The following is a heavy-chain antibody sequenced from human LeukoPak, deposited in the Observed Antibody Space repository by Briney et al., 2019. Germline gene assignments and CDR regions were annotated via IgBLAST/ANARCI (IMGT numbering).Heavy chain of an antibody. CDR2: IKPDGTTK. D-gene: IGHD2-15*01. Sequence: GGSLRLSCAASGFPFSSYSMTWVRQAPGKGLEWVANIKPDGTTKFYVDSVKGRFTISRDNSKNTLYLQMNSLRAEDTAVYYCARGVVVVVATGGFDYWGQGTLVTVSS. CDR1: GFPFSSYS. J-gene: IGHJ4*02. CDR3: ARGVVVVVATGGFDY. V-gene: IGHV3-7*01.